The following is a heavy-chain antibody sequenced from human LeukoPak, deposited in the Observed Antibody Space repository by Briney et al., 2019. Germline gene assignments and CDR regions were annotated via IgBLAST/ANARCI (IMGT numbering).Heavy chain of an antibody. D-gene: IGHD3-22*01. CDR3: AKDRVSSETDFDC. CDR1: GFTFSSYA. J-gene: IGHJ4*02. CDR2: IRNGGRNT. Sequence: GGSLRLSCAASGFTFSSYAMHWVRQAPGKGLEWVAFIRNGGRNTYYADSVKGRFAISRDNSKNTLYLQMNSLRAEDTAVYYCAKDRVSSETDFDCWGQGTLVTVSS. V-gene: IGHV3-30*02.